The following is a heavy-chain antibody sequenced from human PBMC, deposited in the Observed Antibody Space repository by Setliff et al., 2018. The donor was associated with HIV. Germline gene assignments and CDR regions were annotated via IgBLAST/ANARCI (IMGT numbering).Heavy chain of an antibody. D-gene: IGHD4-17*01. Sequence: ASVKVSCKASGYTFTSYGVTWVRQAPGQGLEWMGWISVYNGNTNYAQKLQGRVTMTTDTSTSTAYMELRSLRSDDTAVYYCVRVTADRTNYYYYMDVWDKGTTVTVSS. CDR1: GYTFTSYG. CDR2: ISVYNGNT. J-gene: IGHJ6*03. V-gene: IGHV1-18*01. CDR3: VRVTADRTNYYYYMDV.